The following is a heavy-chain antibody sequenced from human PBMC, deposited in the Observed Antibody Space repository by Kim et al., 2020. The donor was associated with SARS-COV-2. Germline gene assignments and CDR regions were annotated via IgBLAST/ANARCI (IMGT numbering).Heavy chain of an antibody. CDR1: GGSFSGYY. D-gene: IGHD5-12*01. CDR2: INNSGST. Sequence: SETLSLTCAVYGGSFSGYYWSWIRQPPGKELKWIGEINNSGSTNYNPSLKSRVTISVDTSKNQFSLKLSSVTAADTAVYYCARGATITYYFYYWCQGTLV. V-gene: IGHV4-34*01. J-gene: IGHJ4*02. CDR3: ARGATITYYFYY.